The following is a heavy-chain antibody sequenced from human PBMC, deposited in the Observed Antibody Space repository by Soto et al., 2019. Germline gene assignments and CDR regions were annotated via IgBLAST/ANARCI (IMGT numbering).Heavy chain of an antibody. J-gene: IGHJ4*02. D-gene: IGHD1-26*01. CDR3: AKHSVGGIDY. CDR1: GFTFSSYG. Sequence: QVQLVESGGGVVQPGRSLRLSCAASGFTFSSYGMHWVRQAPGKGLEWVAVISYDGSNKYYADSVKGRFTISRDNSKKTQYPEMNSQSAEYTAVYYCAKHSVGGIDYWGPGTLVNVSS. V-gene: IGHV3-30*18. CDR2: ISYDGSNK.